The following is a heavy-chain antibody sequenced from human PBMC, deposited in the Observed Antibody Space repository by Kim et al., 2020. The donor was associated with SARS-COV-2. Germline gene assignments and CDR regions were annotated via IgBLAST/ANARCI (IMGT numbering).Heavy chain of an antibody. CDR2: ISSSTNYI. CDR3: AGDGRFSGNGDY. CDR1: GFTFSDYT. Sequence: GGSLRLSCAASGFTFSDYTMNWVRQAPGKGLEWVSSISSSTNYIYYSDSVKGRFTISRDNARNALFLQMNSLRAEDTAVYYCAGDGRFSGNGDYWGQGTLVTVSS. J-gene: IGHJ4*02. D-gene: IGHD3-3*01. V-gene: IGHV3-21*01.